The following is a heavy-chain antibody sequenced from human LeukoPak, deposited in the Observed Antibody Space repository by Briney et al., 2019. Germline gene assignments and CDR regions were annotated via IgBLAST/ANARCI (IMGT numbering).Heavy chain of an antibody. CDR3: VRGPSYSVVVSSTVTGFDP. J-gene: IGHJ5*02. D-gene: IGHD2-2*01. V-gene: IGHV1-18*01. CDR2: ISAYNGNT. CDR1: GYTFTSYG. Sequence: GASVKVSCKASGYTFTSYGISWVRQPPGQGLEWMGWISAYNGNTNHAQKLQVRVTMTTDTSTSTAYMELRSLRSDDTAVYYCVRGPSYSVVVSSTVTGFDPWGQGTLVTVSS.